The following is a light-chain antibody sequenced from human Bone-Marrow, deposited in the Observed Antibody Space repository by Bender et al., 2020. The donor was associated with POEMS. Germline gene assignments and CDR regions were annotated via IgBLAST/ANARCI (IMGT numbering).Light chain of an antibody. CDR1: SSNIGAHA. J-gene: IGLJ3*02. CDR2: SSH. V-gene: IGLV1-44*01. Sequence: QSVLTQPPSASGTPGQRVTISCSGGSSNIGAHAVNWYQHLPGTAPKLLISSSHRRPSDVPDRFSGSRSGTSASLAISGLQSEDEADYYCAVWDDSLNGWVFGGGTKLTVL. CDR3: AVWDDSLNGWV.